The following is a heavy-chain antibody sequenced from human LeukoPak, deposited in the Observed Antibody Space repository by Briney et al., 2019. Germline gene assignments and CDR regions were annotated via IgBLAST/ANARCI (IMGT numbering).Heavy chain of an antibody. CDR1: GYTFTSYY. CDR3: ARGKEMATITGGPDY. J-gene: IGHJ4*02. D-gene: IGHD5-24*01. Sequence: ASVKVPCMASGYTFTSYYMHWLRQAPGQGLEWMGIINPSGGSTSYAQKFRGRVTMTRDTSTTTVYMELTSLKSDDTAVYYCARGKEMATITGGPDYWGQGTLVTVSS. CDR2: INPSGGST. V-gene: IGHV1-46*01.